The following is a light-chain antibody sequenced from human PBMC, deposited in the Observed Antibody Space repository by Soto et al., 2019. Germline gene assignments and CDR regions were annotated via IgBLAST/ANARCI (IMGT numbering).Light chain of an antibody. V-gene: IGKV3-11*01. CDR1: QSVSSY. CDR3: QQRNSWPLT. J-gene: IGKJ4*01. Sequence: PGGRATLSFRASQSVSSYLAWYQQKPGQAPRLLIYDASDRATGIPARFSGSGSGTDFTLTISSLEPEDFAVYYCQQRNSWPLTFGGGTKVDI. CDR2: DAS.